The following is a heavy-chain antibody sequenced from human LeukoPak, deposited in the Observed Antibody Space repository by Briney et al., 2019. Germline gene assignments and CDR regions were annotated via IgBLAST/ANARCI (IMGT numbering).Heavy chain of an antibody. CDR1: GGSISSYY. J-gene: IGHJ4*02. CDR3: ASEDPSGPAGYFDY. V-gene: IGHV4-4*07. D-gene: IGHD6-19*01. Sequence: SETLSLTCTVSGGSISSYYWSWIRQPAGKGLEWIGRFYTSGDTDYNPSLKSRITISVDKSKNQFSLKPSSVTAADTAVYYCASEDPSGPAGYFDYWGQGTLVTVSS. CDR2: FYTSGDT.